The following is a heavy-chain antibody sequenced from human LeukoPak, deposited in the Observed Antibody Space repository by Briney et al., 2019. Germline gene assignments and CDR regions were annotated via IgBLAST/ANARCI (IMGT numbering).Heavy chain of an antibody. V-gene: IGHV3-23*01. Sequence: GGSLRLSCAASGFTFSSYAMSWVRQAPGKGLEWVSAISGSGGSTYYADSVKGRFTISKDNSRNTLYLQMNSLRAEGTAVYYCAKGRDSSGYYSCWFDPWGQGTLVTVSS. CDR1: GFTFSSYA. D-gene: IGHD3-22*01. CDR3: AKGRDSSGYYSCWFDP. J-gene: IGHJ5*02. CDR2: ISGSGGST.